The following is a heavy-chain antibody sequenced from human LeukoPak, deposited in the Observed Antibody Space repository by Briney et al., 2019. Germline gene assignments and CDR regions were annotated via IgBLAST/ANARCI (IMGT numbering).Heavy chain of an antibody. V-gene: IGHV3-20*04. CDR2: SNWNGGST. CDR1: GFTFSSYG. J-gene: IGHJ2*01. CDR3: ARRYSSSYWYFDL. D-gene: IGHD6-13*01. Sequence: PGGSLRLSCAASGFTFSSYGMSWVRQAPGKGLEWVSGSNWNGGSTGYADSVKGRFTISRDNAKNSLYLQMNSLGAEDTALYYCARRYSSSYWYFDLWGRGTLVTVSS.